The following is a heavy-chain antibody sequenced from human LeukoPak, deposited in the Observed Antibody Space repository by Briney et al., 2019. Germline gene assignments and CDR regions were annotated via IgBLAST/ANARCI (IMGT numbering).Heavy chain of an antibody. D-gene: IGHD4-23*01. V-gene: IGHV4-59*01. J-gene: IGHJ4*02. CDR1: GGSISSYY. Sequence: PSETLSLTCTVSGGSISSYYWSWIRQPPGKGLEWIGYIYYSGSTNYNPSLKSRVTISVDTSKNLFSLKLSSVTAADTAVYYCARRGYGGNSVYFDYWGQGTLVTVSS. CDR3: ARRGYGGNSVYFDY. CDR2: IYYSGST.